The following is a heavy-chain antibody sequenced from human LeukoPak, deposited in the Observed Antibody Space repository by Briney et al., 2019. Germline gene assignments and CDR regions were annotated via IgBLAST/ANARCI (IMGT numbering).Heavy chain of an antibody. D-gene: IGHD3-10*01. CDR1: GYTFTNYW. J-gene: IGHJ4*02. V-gene: IGHV5-51*01. CDR3: ARRTPNYYDAGGYFDY. Sequence: GESLKISCKGSGYTFTNYWIGWVRQMPGKGLEWMGIIYPGDSDTRYTPSFQGQVTISADKSISTAYLQWSSLKASDTAMYYCARRTPNYYDAGGYFDYWGQGTLVTVSS. CDR2: IYPGDSDT.